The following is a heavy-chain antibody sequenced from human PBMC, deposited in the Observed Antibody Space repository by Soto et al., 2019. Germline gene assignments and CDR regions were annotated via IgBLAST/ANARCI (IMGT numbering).Heavy chain of an antibody. V-gene: IGHV5-51*01. Sequence: GGFLKILRKGFWYSLFDQLVGWVGPVPGKSLGGVGGLYPGDSDTRYSPSFQGHVTISADKSITTAYLQWNTLKASDTANYYCARLGFEYDTSTPYYNVLHYYGVDVWGQGTTVTVSS. CDR1: WYSLFDQL. J-gene: IGHJ6*02. D-gene: IGHD3-9*01. CDR3: ARLGFEYDTSTPYYNVLHYYGVDV. CDR2: LYPGDSDT.